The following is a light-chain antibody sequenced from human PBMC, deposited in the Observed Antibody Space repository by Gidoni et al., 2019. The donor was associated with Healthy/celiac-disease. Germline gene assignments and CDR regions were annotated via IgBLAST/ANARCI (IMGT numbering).Light chain of an antibody. V-gene: IGKV1-39*01. CDR1: QSSSSY. CDR2: AAS. Sequence: DLKMTQSPSSLSASVEDIVTITCRASQSSSSYFNWYQQQPGQAPTLLIYAASSLQSGVPTTFCGSGSATDFTLTISSLQPQDFATYYCQQRYSTPPITFGQGTRLEIK. CDR3: QQRYSTPPIT. J-gene: IGKJ5*01.